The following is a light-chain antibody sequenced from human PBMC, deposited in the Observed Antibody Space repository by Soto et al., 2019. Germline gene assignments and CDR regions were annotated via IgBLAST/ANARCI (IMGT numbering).Light chain of an antibody. Sequence: EIVLTQSPATLSLSPGERATLSCRASQSVSTYLAWYQQKPGQTPRLLIYDASTRATGIPVRFSGSGSGTDFTLTISSLEPEDSAVYYCQQRSSWSWTFGQGTKVEIK. CDR2: DAS. V-gene: IGKV3-11*01. CDR1: QSVSTY. J-gene: IGKJ1*01. CDR3: QQRSSWSWT.